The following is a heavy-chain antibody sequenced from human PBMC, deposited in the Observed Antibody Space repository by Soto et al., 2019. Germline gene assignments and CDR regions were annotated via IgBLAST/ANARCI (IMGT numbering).Heavy chain of an antibody. CDR2: IVVGSGDT. Sequence: VQVSCQASGFTFTTSAVQWVRQTREQRLEWMGWIVVGSGDTTYAQKFRERVTITRDTSTSTAYMELSSLRSEDTAVYYCAAGYYTAKTFYYYGLDVWGQGTTVTVSS. D-gene: IGHD3-22*01. J-gene: IGHJ6*02. CDR3: AAGYYTAKTFYYYGLDV. CDR1: GFTFTTSA. V-gene: IGHV1-58*01.